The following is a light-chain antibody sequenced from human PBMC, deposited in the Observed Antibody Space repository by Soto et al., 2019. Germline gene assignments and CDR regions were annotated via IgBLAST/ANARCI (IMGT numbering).Light chain of an antibody. CDR3: SSYAGGNNLV. Sequence: QSALPQPPSASGSPGQSVTISCTGTSSDVGGYNYVSWYQQHPGKAPKLMIYEVSKRPSGVPDRVSGSKSGNTASLTFSVLQAEDEADYDGSSYAGGNNLVFGTGTKLTVL. CDR1: SSDVGGYNY. CDR2: EVS. V-gene: IGLV2-8*01. J-gene: IGLJ1*01.